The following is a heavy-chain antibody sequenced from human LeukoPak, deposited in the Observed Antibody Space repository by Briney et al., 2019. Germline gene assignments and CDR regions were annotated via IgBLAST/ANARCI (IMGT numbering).Heavy chain of an antibody. CDR2: ISPDNGDT. CDR1: VYTFTTNG. D-gene: IGHD6-19*01. CDR3: ARLRGGIYSSRDAFDI. Sequence: ASVNVSCKASVYTFTTNGISWVRQPPGQGLEWMAWISPDNGDTKYAQEFQGRLTVTTDTSTSTAYMELRSLRSDDTAVYYCARLRGGIYSSRDAFDIWGQGTMVTVSS. V-gene: IGHV1-18*04. J-gene: IGHJ3*02.